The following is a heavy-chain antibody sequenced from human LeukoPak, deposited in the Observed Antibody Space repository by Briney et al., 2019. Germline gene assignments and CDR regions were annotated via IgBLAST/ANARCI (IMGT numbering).Heavy chain of an antibody. Sequence: GASLRLSSASPGFNFSSYWMSWVRQALGKGLEWVASVKTDGSEKYSVDSVRGRFTISRDNAKNSLYLQMNSLRAEDTAVYYCARDFNWKLDYWGQGTLVTVSS. CDR3: ARDFNWKLDY. V-gene: IGHV3-7*01. CDR2: VKTDGSEK. J-gene: IGHJ4*02. CDR1: GFNFSSYW. D-gene: IGHD1-20*01.